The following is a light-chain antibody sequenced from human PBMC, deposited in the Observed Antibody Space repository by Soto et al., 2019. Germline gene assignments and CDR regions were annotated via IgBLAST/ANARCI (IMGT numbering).Light chain of an antibody. V-gene: IGKV1-27*01. Sequence: DIQMTQSPSSLSTSVGGRVTITGRASKAFSNYLAWYQQKPGKVPKLLIYAASTLQSGVPSRFSGSGSGTDFTLTISSLQPEDVATYYCQKYNSAPWTFGQGTKVEIK. CDR3: QKYNSAPWT. CDR2: AAS. CDR1: KAFSNY. J-gene: IGKJ1*01.